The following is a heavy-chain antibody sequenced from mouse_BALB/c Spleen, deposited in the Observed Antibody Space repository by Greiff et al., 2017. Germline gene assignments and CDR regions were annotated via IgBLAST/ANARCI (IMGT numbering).Heavy chain of an antibody. CDR1: GFTFSSFG. J-gene: IGHJ4*01. V-gene: IGHV5-17*02. CDR3: ASTLYYAMDY. Sequence: EVHLVESGGGLVQPGGSRKLSCAASGFTFSSFGMHWVRQAPEKGLEWVAYISSGSSTIYYADTVKGRFTISRDNPKNTLFLQMTSLRSEDTAMYYCASTLYYAMDYWGQGTSVTVSS. CDR2: ISSGSSTI.